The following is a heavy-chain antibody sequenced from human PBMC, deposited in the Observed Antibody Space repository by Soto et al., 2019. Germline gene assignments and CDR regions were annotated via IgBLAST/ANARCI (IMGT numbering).Heavy chain of an antibody. D-gene: IGHD3-22*01. J-gene: IGHJ4*02. CDR3: ARHRFNYYDDTGPNFQYYFDS. CDR1: GYSFTSYG. CDR2: ISGHNGNT. V-gene: IGHV1-18*04. Sequence: ASVKVSCKASGYSFTSYGISWVRQAPGQGPEWMGWISGHNGNTNHPQSLQGRVTMTTDTSRNTAYMELRSLRSDDTAVYYCARHRFNYYDDTGPNFQYYFDSWGQGTPVTVSS.